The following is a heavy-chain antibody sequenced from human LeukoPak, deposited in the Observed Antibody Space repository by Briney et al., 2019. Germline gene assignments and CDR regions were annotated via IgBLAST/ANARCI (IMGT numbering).Heavy chain of an antibody. CDR1: GGTFSSYA. D-gene: IGHD3-3*01. Sequence: SVNVSCKASGGTFSSYAISWVRQAPGQGLEWMGGIIPIFATANYAQKFQGRVTITADESTSTAFMELSSLRSEDTAVYYCARGNPRSLLPYYFDYWGQGTLVTVSS. J-gene: IGHJ4*02. V-gene: IGHV1-69*13. CDR2: IIPIFATA. CDR3: ARGNPRSLLPYYFDY.